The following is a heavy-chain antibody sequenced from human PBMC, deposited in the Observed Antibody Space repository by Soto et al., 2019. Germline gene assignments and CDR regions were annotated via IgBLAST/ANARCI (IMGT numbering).Heavy chain of an antibody. CDR2: IDYSGST. V-gene: IGHV4-31*03. CDR1: GGSISSGGYY. CDR3: ASRDSGYIYGPPHYYFGLDV. J-gene: IGHJ6*02. Sequence: QVQLQESGPGLVKPSQTLSLTCSVSGGSISSGGYYWCWIRQHPGKGLEWMGYIDYSGSTYYNPSLRSRLIMSVDTSRNHFSLQLSSVTAADTAVYYCASRDSGYIYGPPHYYFGLDVWGQGTAVTVSS. D-gene: IGHD5-18*01.